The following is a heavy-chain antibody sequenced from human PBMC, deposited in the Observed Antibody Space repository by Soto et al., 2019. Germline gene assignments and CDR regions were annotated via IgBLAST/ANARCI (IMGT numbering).Heavy chain of an antibody. CDR3: ARDGIGGTVFRGFCDY. CDR2: IWYDGSNK. V-gene: IGHV3-33*01. CDR1: GSIFSGYG. Sequence: ESGGGVVQPGGSLRLSCVASGSIFSGYGMHRVRQAPGKGLEWVAVIWYDGSNKYYADSVKGRFTISRDNSKNMLYLQMDSLRAEDTAVYYCARDGIGGTVFRGFCDYWGQGTLVTVSS. J-gene: IGHJ4*02. D-gene: IGHD1-7*01.